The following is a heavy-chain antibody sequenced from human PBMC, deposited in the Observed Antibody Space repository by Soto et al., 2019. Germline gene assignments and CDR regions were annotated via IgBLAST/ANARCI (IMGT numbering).Heavy chain of an antibody. J-gene: IGHJ6*02. CDR2: INPNSGGT. D-gene: IGHD5-12*01. Sequence: ASVKVSCKASGYTFTGYYMHWVRQAPGQGLEWMGWINPNSGGTNYAQKFQGWVTMTRDTSISTAYMELSRLRSDDTAVYYCARGGRWLPSIDYGMDVWGQGTTVTVSS. CDR3: ARGGRWLPSIDYGMDV. V-gene: IGHV1-2*04. CDR1: GYTFTGYY.